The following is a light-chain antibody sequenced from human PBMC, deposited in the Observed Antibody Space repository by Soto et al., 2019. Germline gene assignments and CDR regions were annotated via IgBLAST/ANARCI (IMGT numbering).Light chain of an antibody. J-gene: IGLJ3*02. V-gene: IGLV8-61*01. CDR2: NTN. Sequence: QTVVTQEPSFSVSPGGTVTLTCGLSSASVSTSYYPSWYQQTPGQAPRTLIYNTNIRSSGVPDRFSGSILGNKAALTITGAQADDESDYYCVLYMGSGIWVFGGGTQLTVL. CDR1: SASVSTSYY. CDR3: VLYMGSGIWV.